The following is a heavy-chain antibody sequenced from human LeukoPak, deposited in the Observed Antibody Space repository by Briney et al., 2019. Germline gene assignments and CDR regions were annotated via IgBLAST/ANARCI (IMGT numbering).Heavy chain of an antibody. V-gene: IGHV4-39*07. D-gene: IGHD6-13*01. CDR1: GGSISSSSYY. J-gene: IGHJ4*02. Sequence: SETLSLTCTVSGGSISSSSYYWGWIRQPPGKGLEWIGSIYYSGSTYYNPSLKSRVTISVDTSKNQFSLKLSSVTAADTAVYYCARVAAGIGDYWGQGTLVTVSS. CDR2: IYYSGST. CDR3: ARVAAGIGDY.